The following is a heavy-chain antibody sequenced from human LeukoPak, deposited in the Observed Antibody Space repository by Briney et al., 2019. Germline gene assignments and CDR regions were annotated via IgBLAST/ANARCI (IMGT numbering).Heavy chain of an antibody. CDR3: ARGRGTDY. CDR2: MNPNSGNT. J-gene: IGHJ4*02. Sequence: ASVKISCKASGGTFSSYAISWVRQATGQGLEWMGWMNPNSGNTGYAQKFQGSVTMTRNTSISTAYMELSSLRSEDTAVYYCARGRGTDYWGQGTLVTVSS. V-gene: IGHV1-8*02. D-gene: IGHD3-10*01. CDR1: GGTFSSYA.